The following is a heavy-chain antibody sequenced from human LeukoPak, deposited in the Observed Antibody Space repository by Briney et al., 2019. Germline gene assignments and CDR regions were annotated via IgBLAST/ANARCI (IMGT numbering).Heavy chain of an antibody. CDR2: ITPIFGTA. V-gene: IGHV1-69*13. CDR1: GGTFSSYA. D-gene: IGHD5-18*01. CDR3: ARAPYSYGSPGGTRYYYYYYMDV. J-gene: IGHJ6*03. Sequence: SVKVSCKASGGTFSSYAISWVRQAPGQGLEWMGGITPIFGTANYAQKFQGRVTITADESTSTAYMELSSLRSEDTAVYYCARAPYSYGSPGGTRYYYYYYMDVWGKGTTVTVSS.